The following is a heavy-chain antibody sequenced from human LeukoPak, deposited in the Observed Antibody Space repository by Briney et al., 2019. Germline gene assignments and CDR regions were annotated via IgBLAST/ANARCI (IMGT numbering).Heavy chain of an antibody. CDR3: ASGDGYLQPY. Sequence: GGSLRLSCAASGFSLSGKFMSWVRQAPGKGLEWVSIIHYDGTILYAGSVGGRFTIYRDDSENTLFLQMNSLRVDDTAVYFCASGDGYLQPYWGQGTLVTVSS. J-gene: IGHJ4*02. D-gene: IGHD2-21*01. CDR1: GFSLSGKF. V-gene: IGHV3-53*01. CDR2: IHYDGTI.